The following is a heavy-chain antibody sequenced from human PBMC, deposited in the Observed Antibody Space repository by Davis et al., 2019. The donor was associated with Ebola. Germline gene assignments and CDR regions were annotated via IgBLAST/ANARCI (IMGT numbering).Heavy chain of an antibody. CDR2: IYYSGST. J-gene: IGHJ4*02. D-gene: IGHD4-17*01. Sequence: MPSETLSLTCTVSGGSVSSGSYYWSWIRQPPEKGLEWVGYIYYSGSTNCNPSLKSQVTISVDTSKNQFSLKLSSVTAADTAVYYCARVITDYGAKYFDYWGQGTPVTVSS. CDR3: ARVITDYGAKYFDY. CDR1: GGSVSSGSYY. V-gene: IGHV4-61*01.